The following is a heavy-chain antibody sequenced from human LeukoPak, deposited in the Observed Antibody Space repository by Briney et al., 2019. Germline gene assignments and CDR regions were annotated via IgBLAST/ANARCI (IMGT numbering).Heavy chain of an antibody. CDR1: GYTFTRYG. Sequence: ASVKVSCKASGYTFTRYGLCWVRQAPGQGLEWMGCINPYNGDIKYTQKVQGRVTMTTDTSASTAYMELRSLRSDDTAVYYCARYCSGGTCYSGFDYWGQGTLVTVSS. V-gene: IGHV1-18*01. CDR3: ARYCSGGTCYSGFDY. CDR2: INPYNGDI. J-gene: IGHJ4*02. D-gene: IGHD2-15*01.